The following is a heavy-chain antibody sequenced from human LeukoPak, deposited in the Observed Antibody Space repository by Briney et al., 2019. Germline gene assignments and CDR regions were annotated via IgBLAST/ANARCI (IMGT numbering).Heavy chain of an antibody. CDR2: IYYSGST. CDR1: GGSISSYY. J-gene: IGHJ4*02. V-gene: IGHV4-59*01. Sequence: SETLSLTCTVSGGSISSYYWSWIRQPPGKGLEWIGYIYYSGSTNYNPSLKSRVTISVDTSQNQFSLKLSSVTAADTAVYYCARGSGDYGDLDYWGQGTLVTVSS. CDR3: ARGSGDYGDLDY. D-gene: IGHD4-17*01.